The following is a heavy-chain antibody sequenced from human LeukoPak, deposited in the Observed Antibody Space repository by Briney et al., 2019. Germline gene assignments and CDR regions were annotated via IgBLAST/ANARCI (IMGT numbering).Heavy chain of an antibody. D-gene: IGHD3-3*01. Sequence: SETLSLTCTVSGGSISSYYWSWIRQPPGKGLEWIGYIYYSGSTNYNPSLKSRVTISVDTSKNQFSLKLSSVTAADTAVYYCARGGRFLEWLPRSPWGQGTLVTVSS. CDR3: ARGGRFLEWLPRSP. J-gene: IGHJ5*02. CDR1: GGSISSYY. CDR2: IYYSGST. V-gene: IGHV4-59*01.